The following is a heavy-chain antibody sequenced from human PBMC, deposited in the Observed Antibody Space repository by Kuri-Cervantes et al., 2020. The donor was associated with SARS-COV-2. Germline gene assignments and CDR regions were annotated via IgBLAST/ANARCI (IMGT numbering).Heavy chain of an antibody. J-gene: IGHJ6*03. V-gene: IGHV4-59*08. CDR3: ATLGDFWSGHYYYLDV. CDR2: VSYTGSP. CDR1: GGFSSNYY. D-gene: IGHD3-3*01. Sequence: GSLRLSCTASGGFSSNYYWSWIRQSPGKRLEWIGYVSYTGSPNYNPSLKSRVTISIDTSKNQFSLQLSSVTAADTAMYYCATLGDFWSGHYYYLDVWGKGTTVTVSS.